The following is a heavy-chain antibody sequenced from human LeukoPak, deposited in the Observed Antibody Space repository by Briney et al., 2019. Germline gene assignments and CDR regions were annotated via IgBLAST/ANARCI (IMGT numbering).Heavy chain of an antibody. CDR3: AKDTQGVRGNFLFEY. Sequence: PGGSLRLSCAASGFTFGHYAMSWVRQAPGKGLEWVAAIRGDHATYDSNSLRGRFTIFRDNSKNMLYLQMNGLRAEDSAVYYCAKDTQGVRGNFLFEYWGQGTLVTVSS. V-gene: IGHV3-23*01. J-gene: IGHJ4*02. CDR1: GFTFGHYA. D-gene: IGHD2-8*01. CDR2: IRGDHAT.